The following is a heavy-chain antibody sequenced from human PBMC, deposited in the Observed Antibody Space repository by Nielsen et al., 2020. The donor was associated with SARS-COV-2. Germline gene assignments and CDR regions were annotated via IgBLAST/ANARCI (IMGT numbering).Heavy chain of an antibody. V-gene: IGHV3-33*06. CDR3: AKDEVYYYDSSGYYAFDI. J-gene: IGHJ3*02. D-gene: IGHD3-22*01. CDR2: IWYDGSNK. CDR1: GFTFSSYG. Sequence: GGSLRLSCAASGFTFSSYGMHWVRQAPGKGLEWVAVIWYDGSNKYYADSVKGRFTISRDNSKNTLYLQMNSLRAEDTAVYYCAKDEVYYYDSSGYYAFDIWGQGTMVTVSS.